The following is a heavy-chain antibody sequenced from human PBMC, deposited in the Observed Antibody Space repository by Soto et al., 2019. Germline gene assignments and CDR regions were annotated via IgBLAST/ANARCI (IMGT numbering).Heavy chain of an antibody. CDR2: IYYSGST. D-gene: IGHD6-19*01. Sequence: SETLSLTCSVSGGSINSSSYFWVWGRQPPGKGLEWIGSIYYSGSTYYNPSLRSRVTISVDTSKNQFSLKLSSVTAADTASFYCARHYSSGSRNWFDPWGQGTLVTVSS. V-gene: IGHV4-39*01. J-gene: IGHJ5*02. CDR3: ARHYSSGSRNWFDP. CDR1: GGSINSSSYF.